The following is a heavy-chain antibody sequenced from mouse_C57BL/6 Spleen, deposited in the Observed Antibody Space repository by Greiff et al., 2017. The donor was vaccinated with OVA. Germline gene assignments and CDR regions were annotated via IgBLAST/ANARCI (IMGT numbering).Heavy chain of an antibody. D-gene: IGHD1-1*01. J-gene: IGHJ2*01. CDR1: GYTFTDYN. CDR3: ARGFYYGSRGDYFDY. V-gene: IGHV1-18*01. Sequence: VQLKESGPELVKPGASVKIPCKASGYTFTDYNMDWVKQSHGKSLEWIGDINPNNGGTIYNQKFKGKATLTVDKSSSTAYMELRSLTSEDTAVYYCARGFYYGSRGDYFDYWGQGTTLTVSS. CDR2: INPNNGGT.